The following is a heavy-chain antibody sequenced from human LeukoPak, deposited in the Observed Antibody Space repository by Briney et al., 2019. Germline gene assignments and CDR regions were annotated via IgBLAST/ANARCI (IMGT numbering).Heavy chain of an antibody. V-gene: IGHV4-34*01. CDR1: GGSFSGYY. D-gene: IGHD3-10*01. CDR2: INHSGST. CDR3: ARHTTGSPPPLFDY. Sequence: SETLSLTCAVYGGSFSGYYRSWIRQPPGKGLEWIGEINHSGSTNYNPSLKSRVTISVDTSKNQFSLKLSSVTAADTAVYYCARHTTGSPPPLFDYWGQGTLVTVSS. J-gene: IGHJ4*02.